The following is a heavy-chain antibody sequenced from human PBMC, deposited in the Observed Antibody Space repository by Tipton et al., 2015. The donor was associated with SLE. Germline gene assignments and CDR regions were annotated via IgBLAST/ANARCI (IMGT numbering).Heavy chain of an antibody. D-gene: IGHD1-26*01. Sequence: TLSLTCAVSGAAFSEYYWTWIRQTPGRGLEWIGEISYYGTTNYNPPLKSRVTISLDTSKNQFSLRLTSVTAADTAMYYCARDPGRSRAALDLDYWGQGTLVTVSS. J-gene: IGHJ4*02. CDR3: ARDPGRSRAALDLDY. CDR2: ISYYGTT. CDR1: GAAFSEYY. V-gene: IGHV4-34*01.